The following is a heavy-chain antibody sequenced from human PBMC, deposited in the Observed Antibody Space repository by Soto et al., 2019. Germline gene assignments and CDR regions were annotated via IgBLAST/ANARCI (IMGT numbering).Heavy chain of an antibody. CDR1: GFTFSSYA. V-gene: IGHV3-30-3*01. CDR3: ARDKDQLLWGGWFDP. CDR2: ISYDGSNK. Sequence: GSLRLSCAASGFTFSSYAMHWVRQAPGKGLEWVAVISYDGSNKYYADSVKGRFTISRDNSKNTLYLQMNSLRAEDTAVYYCARDKDQLLWGGWFDPWGQGTLVTVSS. J-gene: IGHJ5*02. D-gene: IGHD2-2*01.